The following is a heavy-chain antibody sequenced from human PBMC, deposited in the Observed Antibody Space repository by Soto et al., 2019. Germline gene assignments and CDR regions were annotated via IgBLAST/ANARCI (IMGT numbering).Heavy chain of an antibody. J-gene: IGHJ4*02. Sequence: QVQLVQSGAEVKKPGSSVKVSCKASGGTFSSYTISWVRQAPGQGLEWMGRIIPILGIANYAQKFQGRVTNTADKSTSTAYMELSSLRSEDTAVYYCARDSYGDSFFDYWGQGTLVTVSS. CDR3: ARDSYGDSFFDY. CDR1: GGTFSSYT. V-gene: IGHV1-69*08. D-gene: IGHD4-17*01. CDR2: IIPILGIA.